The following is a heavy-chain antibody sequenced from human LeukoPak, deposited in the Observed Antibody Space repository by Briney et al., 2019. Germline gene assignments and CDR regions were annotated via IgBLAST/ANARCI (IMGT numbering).Heavy chain of an antibody. CDR1: GGSFSGYY. CDR3: ARASVRITMVRTCAFDI. CDR2: INHSGST. Sequence: SVTLSLTCAVYGGSFSGYYWSWIRQPPGKGLEWIGEINHSGSTNYNPSLKSRVTISVDTSKNQFSLKLSSVTAADTAVYYCARASVRITMVRTCAFDIWGQGTMVTVSA. J-gene: IGHJ3*02. D-gene: IGHD3-10*01. V-gene: IGHV4-34*01.